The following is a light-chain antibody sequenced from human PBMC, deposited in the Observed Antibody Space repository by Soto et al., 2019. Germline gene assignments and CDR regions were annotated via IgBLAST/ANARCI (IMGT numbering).Light chain of an antibody. J-gene: IGLJ1*01. CDR1: SSDVGGFEY. V-gene: IGLV2-14*01. CDR3: GSITRSSTSV. Sequence: QSVLSQPASVSGSAGQSITISCTGTSSDVGGFEYVSWYQHQPGKAPNLIIYDVTKRPSGVSNRFSGSKSGNTASLTISGIQAEDEGDYYCGSITRSSTSVFGTGTKVTAL. CDR2: DVT.